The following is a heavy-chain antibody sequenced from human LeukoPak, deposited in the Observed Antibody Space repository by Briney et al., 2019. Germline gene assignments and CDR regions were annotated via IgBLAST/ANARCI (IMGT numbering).Heavy chain of an antibody. CDR1: GFTFSSYW. V-gene: IGHV3-7*01. CDR2: IKQDGSEK. J-gene: IGHJ5*02. D-gene: IGHD6-13*01. Sequence: GGSLRLSCAASGFTFSSYWMSWVRQAPGKGLEWVANIKQDGSEKYYVDSVKGRFTISRDNAKNSLYLQMNGLRAEDTAVYYCARSLELVPGPESWFDPWGQGTLVTVSS. CDR3: ARSLELVPGPESWFDP.